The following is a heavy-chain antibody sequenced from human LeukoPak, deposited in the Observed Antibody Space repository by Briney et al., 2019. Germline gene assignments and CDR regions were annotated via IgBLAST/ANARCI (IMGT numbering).Heavy chain of an antibody. CDR1: GGTFSSYA. CDR3: ARLMHTATDY. CDR2: IIPIFGTA. D-gene: IGHD5-18*01. J-gene: IGHJ4*02. V-gene: IGHV1-69*05. Sequence: ASVKVSCKASGGTFSSYAISWVRQAPGQGLEWMGGIIPIFGTANYAQKFQGRVTMTRDTSTSTVYMELSSLRSEDTAVYYCARLMHTATDYWGQGTLVTVSS.